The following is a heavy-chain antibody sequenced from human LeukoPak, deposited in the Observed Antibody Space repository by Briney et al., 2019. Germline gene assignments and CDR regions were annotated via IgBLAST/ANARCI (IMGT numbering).Heavy chain of an antibody. Sequence: PSETLSLTCTVSGGSISSYYWSWIRQPPGKGLEWIGYIYYSGSTNYNLSLKSRVTISVDTSKNQFSLKLSSVTAADTAVYYCARGLYSSSADWFDPWGQGTLVTVSS. V-gene: IGHV4-59*01. CDR3: ARGLYSSSADWFDP. CDR2: IYYSGST. J-gene: IGHJ5*02. CDR1: GGSISSYY. D-gene: IGHD6-13*01.